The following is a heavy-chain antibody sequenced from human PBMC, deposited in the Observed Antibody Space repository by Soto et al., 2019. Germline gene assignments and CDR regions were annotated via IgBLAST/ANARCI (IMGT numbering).Heavy chain of an antibody. V-gene: IGHV3-30-3*01. J-gene: IGHJ4*02. CDR1: GFTFSSYA. CDR3: ARTRITMIVVENGIDY. CDR2: ISYDGSNK. D-gene: IGHD3-22*01. Sequence: GGSLRLSCAASGFTFSSYAMHWVRQAPGKGLEWVAVISYDGSNKYYADSVKGRFTISRDNSKNTLYLQMNSLRAEDTAVYYCARTRITMIVVENGIDYWGQGTLVTVSS.